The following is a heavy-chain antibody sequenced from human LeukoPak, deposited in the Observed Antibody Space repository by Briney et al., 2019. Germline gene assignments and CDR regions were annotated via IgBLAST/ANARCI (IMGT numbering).Heavy chain of an antibody. CDR1: GGSFNRSGYY. CDR3: AREDITGTASYFDY. V-gene: IGHV4-61*08. CDR2: IYYSGST. Sequence: PSETLSLTCTVSGGSFNRSGYYWGWIRQPPGKGLEWIGYIYYSGSTNYIPSLRSRLTISVDTSKNQFSLKLSSVTAADTAVYYCAREDITGTASYFDYWGQGTLVTVSS. D-gene: IGHD1-7*01. J-gene: IGHJ4*02.